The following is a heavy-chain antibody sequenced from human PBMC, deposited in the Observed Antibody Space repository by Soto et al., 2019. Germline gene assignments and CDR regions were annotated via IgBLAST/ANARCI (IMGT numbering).Heavy chain of an antibody. CDR3: ARFGSLYCSSTSCLRGEVGSDY. J-gene: IGHJ4*02. V-gene: IGHV1-69*13. CDR2: IIPIFGTA. D-gene: IGHD2-2*01. Sequence: ASVKVSCKASGGTFSSYAISWVRQAPGQGLEWMGGIIPIFGTANYAQKFQGRVTITADESTSTAYMELSSLRSEDTAVYYCARFGSLYCSSTSCLRGEVGSDYWGQGTLVTVSS. CDR1: GGTFSSYA.